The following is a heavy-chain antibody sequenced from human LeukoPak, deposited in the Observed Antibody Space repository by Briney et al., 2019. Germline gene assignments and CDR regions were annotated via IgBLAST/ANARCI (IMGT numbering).Heavy chain of an antibody. V-gene: IGHV1-2*02. CDR1: GYTFTGYY. J-gene: IGHJ3*02. CDR2: INPNSGGT. Sequence: GASVKVSCKASGYTFTGYYMHWVRRAPGQGLEWMGWINPNSGGTNYAQKFQGRVTMTRDTSISTAYMELSRLRSDDTAVYYCARGEITYYYDSSGYFIWGQGTMVTVSS. D-gene: IGHD3-22*01. CDR3: ARGEITYYYDSSGYFI.